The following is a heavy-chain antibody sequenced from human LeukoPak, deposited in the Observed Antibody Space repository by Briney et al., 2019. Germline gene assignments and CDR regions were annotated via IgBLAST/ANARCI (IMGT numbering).Heavy chain of an antibody. V-gene: IGHV1-2*06. J-gene: IGHJ4*02. Sequence: ASVKVSCKASGYTFTGYYMHWVRQAPGQGLEWMGRINPNSGGTNYAQKFQGRVTMTRDTSISTAYMELSRLRSDNTAVYYCARESYGLSLNYWGQGTLVTVSS. CDR2: INPNSGGT. D-gene: IGHD5-18*01. CDR1: GYTFTGYY. CDR3: ARESYGLSLNY.